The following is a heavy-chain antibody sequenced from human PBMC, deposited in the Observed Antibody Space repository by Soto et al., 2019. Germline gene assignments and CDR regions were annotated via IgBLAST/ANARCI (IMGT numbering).Heavy chain of an antibody. V-gene: IGHV4-31*03. CDR3: ARDQHDYSNYGYGMDV. Sequence: QVQLQESGPGLVKPSQTLSLTCTVSGGSISSGGYYWSWIRQHPGKGLEWIGYIYYSGSTYYNPSLKSRVTISVDTSKNQFSLKLSSATAADTAVYYCARDQHDYSNYGYGMDVWGQGTTVTVSS. CDR2: IYYSGST. J-gene: IGHJ6*02. CDR1: GGSISSGGYY. D-gene: IGHD4-4*01.